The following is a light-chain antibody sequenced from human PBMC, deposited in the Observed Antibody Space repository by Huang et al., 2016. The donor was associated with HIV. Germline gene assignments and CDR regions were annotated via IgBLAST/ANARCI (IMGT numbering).Light chain of an antibody. Sequence: IVLTQSPATLSGSLGERATLSCRASQSISNNLAVYQQKPGQSPSCLIYGASTSATGIHSRLSGSGSGTHFTLPITSLHSEDCAVYYCHQYNNWPPEHTFGQGTKLEIK. J-gene: IGKJ2*01. CDR2: GAS. V-gene: IGKV3-15*01. CDR3: HQYNNWPPEHT. CDR1: QSISNN.